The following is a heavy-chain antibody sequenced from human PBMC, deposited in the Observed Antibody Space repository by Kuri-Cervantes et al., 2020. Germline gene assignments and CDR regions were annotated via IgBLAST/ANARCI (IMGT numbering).Heavy chain of an antibody. D-gene: IGHD3-3*01. Sequence: SLKISCAASGFTFGDYAMHWVRQAPGKGLEWVSGINWNSGSIDYADSVKGRFTISRDNARNSLYLQMNSLRAEDTALYYCAKDIAAGGYDFWSGYYFCAFDMWGQGTRVT. J-gene: IGHJ3*02. CDR1: GFTFGDYA. CDR3: AKDIAAGGYDFWSGYYFCAFDM. V-gene: IGHV3-9*01. CDR2: INWNSGSI.